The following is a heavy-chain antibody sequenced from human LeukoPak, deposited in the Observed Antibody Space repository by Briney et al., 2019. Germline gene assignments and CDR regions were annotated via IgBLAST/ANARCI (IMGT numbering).Heavy chain of an antibody. D-gene: IGHD2-2*01. V-gene: IGHV3-53*01. CDR3: ARWYCSSTSCYYDY. CDR1: GITVSTNF. J-gene: IGHJ4*02. CDR2: IYADGTT. Sequence: GGSLRLSCAASGITVSTNFMSWVRQAPGKGQEWVSMIYADGTTHYTDSVKGRFTISRDNSKSTLNLQMISLRAEDTAVYYCARWYCSSTSCYYDYWGQGTLVTVSS.